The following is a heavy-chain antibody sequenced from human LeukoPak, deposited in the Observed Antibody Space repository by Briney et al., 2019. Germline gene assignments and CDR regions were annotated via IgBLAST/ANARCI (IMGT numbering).Heavy chain of an antibody. D-gene: IGHD5-18*01. CDR2: ISYDGSNK. J-gene: IGHJ4*02. V-gene: IGHV3-30*18. CDR3: AKGAVSYSYAPRDYFDY. Sequence: PGGSLRLSCAASGFTFSSHGMHWVRQAPGKGLEWVAVISYDGSNKYYADSVKGRFTISRDNSKNTLYLQMNSLRAEDTAVYYCAKGAVSYSYAPRDYFDYWGQGTLVTVSS. CDR1: GFTFSSHG.